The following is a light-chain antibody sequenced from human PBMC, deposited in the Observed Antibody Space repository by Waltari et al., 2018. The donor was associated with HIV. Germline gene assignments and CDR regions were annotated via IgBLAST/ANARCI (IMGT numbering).Light chain of an antibody. J-gene: IGLJ2*01. V-gene: IGLV1-44*01. CDR1: SSNIGRHA. CDR2: GNN. CDR3: AAWDDSLDGPV. Sequence: QPVLTQPPSASGTPGQRVIISCSGSSSNIGRHAVSWYQHLPGATPTLLIFGNNHRAYAVPVRFSGSKSAASASLAISGLRSVDEADYSCAAWDDSLDGPVFGGGTKLTVL.